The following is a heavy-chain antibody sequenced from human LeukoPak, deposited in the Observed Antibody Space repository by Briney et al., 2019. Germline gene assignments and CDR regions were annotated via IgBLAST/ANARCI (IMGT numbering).Heavy chain of an antibody. CDR3: ASNTIFGVVIRSDY. CDR2: INHSGST. V-gene: IGHV4-34*01. Sequence: KPGGSLRLSCAASGFTFNIYIMNWVRQPPGKGLEWIGEINHSGSTNYNPSLKSRVTISVDTSKNQFSLKLSSVTAADTAVYYCASNTIFGVVIRSDYWGQGTLVTVSS. J-gene: IGHJ4*02. CDR1: GFTFNIYI. D-gene: IGHD3-3*01.